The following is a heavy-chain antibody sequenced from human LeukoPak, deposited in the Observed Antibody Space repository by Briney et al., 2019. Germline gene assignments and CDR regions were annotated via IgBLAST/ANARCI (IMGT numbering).Heavy chain of an antibody. V-gene: IGHV3-30*02. CDR3: MGLRWELAQVDY. J-gene: IGHJ4*02. D-gene: IGHD1-26*01. CDR1: GFTFSSYG. CDR2: IRYDGSNK. Sequence: GGSLRLSCAASGFTFSSYGMHWVRQAPGKGLEWVAFIRYDGSNKYYADSVKGRFTISRDNSKNTLYLQMNSLRAEDTAVYYCMGLRWELAQVDYWGQGTLVTVSS.